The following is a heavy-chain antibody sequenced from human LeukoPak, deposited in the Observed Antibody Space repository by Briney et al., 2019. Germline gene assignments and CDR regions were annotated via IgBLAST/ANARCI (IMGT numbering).Heavy chain of an antibody. Sequence: SETLSLTCTVSGGSISSYYWSWIRQPPGKGLEWIGYIYYSGSTYYNPSLKSRVTISVDTSKNQFSLKLSSVTAADTAVYYCARAIHSSGYYPDAFDIWGQGTMVTVSS. V-gene: IGHV4-59*12. J-gene: IGHJ3*02. D-gene: IGHD3-22*01. CDR3: ARAIHSSGYYPDAFDI. CDR2: IYYSGST. CDR1: GGSISSYY.